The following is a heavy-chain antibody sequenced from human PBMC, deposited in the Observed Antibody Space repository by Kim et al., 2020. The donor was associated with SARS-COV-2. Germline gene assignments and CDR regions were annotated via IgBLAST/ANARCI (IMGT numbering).Heavy chain of an antibody. J-gene: IGHJ4*02. CDR2: INHSGST. CDR3: ARVPLVVWFGEFDYYFDY. V-gene: IGHV4-34*01. Sequence: SETLSLTCAGYGGSFSGYYWSWIRQPPGKGLEWIGEINHSGSTNYNPSLKSRVTISVDTSKNQFSLKLSSVTAADTAVYYCARVPLVVWFGEFDYYFDYWGQGTLVTVSS. D-gene: IGHD3-10*01. CDR1: GGSFSGYY.